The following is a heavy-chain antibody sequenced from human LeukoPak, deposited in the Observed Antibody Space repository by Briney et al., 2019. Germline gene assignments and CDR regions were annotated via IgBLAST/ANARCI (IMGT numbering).Heavy chain of an antibody. J-gene: IGHJ6*03. V-gene: IGHV1-69*13. CDR3: ARAGTLYYYYYMDV. CDR1: GGTFSSYA. Sequence: GASVKVSCKAPGGTFSSYAISWVRQAPGQGLEWMGGIIPIFGTANYAQKFQGRVAITADESTSTAYMELSSLRSEDTAVYYCARAGTLYYYYYMDVWGKGTTVTVSS. CDR2: IIPIFGTA. D-gene: IGHD1-1*01.